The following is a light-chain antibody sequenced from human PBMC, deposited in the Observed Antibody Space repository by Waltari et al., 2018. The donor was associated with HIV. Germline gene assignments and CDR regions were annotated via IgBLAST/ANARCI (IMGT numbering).Light chain of an antibody. Sequence: QSVLTQPPSVSGAPGQRVTISCTGSSSNIGAGYDVNWYQQLPGTAPKLLIYNNINRPSGVPDRFSGSKSGTSASLAITGLQAEDEADYYCQSYDSSLSGSDVFGTGTKVTVL. CDR2: NNI. V-gene: IGLV1-40*01. CDR3: QSYDSSLSGSDV. CDR1: SSNIGAGYD. J-gene: IGLJ1*01.